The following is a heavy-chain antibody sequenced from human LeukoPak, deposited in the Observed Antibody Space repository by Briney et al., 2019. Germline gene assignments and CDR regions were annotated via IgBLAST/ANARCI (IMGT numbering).Heavy chain of an antibody. CDR3: VRENRYSSNFWYFDL. CDR2: ISSSGTTI. Sequence: GGSLRLSCAASGFTFSSYEMNWVRQAPGKGLEWVSYISSSGTTIHYVDSVKGRFTISRDNAKNSLYLQMNSLRAEDTALYYRVRENRYSSNFWYFDLWGPGTLVTVSS. J-gene: IGHJ2*01. CDR1: GFTFSSYE. D-gene: IGHD6-19*01. V-gene: IGHV3-48*03.